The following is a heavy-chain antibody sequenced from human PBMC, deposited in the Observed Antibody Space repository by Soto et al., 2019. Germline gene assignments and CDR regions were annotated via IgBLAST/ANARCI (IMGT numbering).Heavy chain of an antibody. CDR2: SNHSVSST. J-gene: IGHJ4*02. D-gene: IGHD4-17*01. CDR1: GDRVPNNY. Sequence: QVQLVQSGTEVRKPGASVKVSCKASGDRVPNNYIHWVRQAPGPGLEWMGMSNHSVSSTSYAQRIEGRVTVPRETYTTTVYMELGGLRPEDPAMYYSARGRDDGESVPSEWGQVTLFTVSS. CDR3: ARGRDDGESVPSE. V-gene: IGHV1-46*03.